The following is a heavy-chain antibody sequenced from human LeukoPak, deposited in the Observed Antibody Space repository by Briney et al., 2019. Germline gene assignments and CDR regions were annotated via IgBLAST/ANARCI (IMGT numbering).Heavy chain of an antibody. CDR1: GFTFSSYS. J-gene: IGHJ4*02. CDR3: ARDRGYSNPIYY. Sequence: PGGSLRLSCAASGFTFSSYSMNWVRQAPGKGLEWVSSISSSSSYIYYADSVKGRFTISRDNAKNSLYLQMNSLRAEETAVYYCARDRGYSNPIYYWGQGTLVNVSS. CDR2: ISSSSSYI. D-gene: IGHD4-11*01. V-gene: IGHV3-21*01.